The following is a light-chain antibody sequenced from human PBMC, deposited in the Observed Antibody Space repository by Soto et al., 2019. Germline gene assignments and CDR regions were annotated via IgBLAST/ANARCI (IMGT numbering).Light chain of an antibody. CDR1: QTISFY. CDR3: QQSFRTPHT. Sequence: IQMTQSPSSLSASVGDTVTITCRASQTISFYLNWYQQKPGRTPNLLIYATSSLQSGVPSRFDGSGSGTEFTRTISSLQPDDFATYYCQQSFRTPHTFGQGTKLELK. J-gene: IGKJ2*01. CDR2: ATS. V-gene: IGKV1-39*01.